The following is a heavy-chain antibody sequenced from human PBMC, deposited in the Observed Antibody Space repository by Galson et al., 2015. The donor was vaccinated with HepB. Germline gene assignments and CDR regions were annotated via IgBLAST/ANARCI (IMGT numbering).Heavy chain of an antibody. D-gene: IGHD7-27*01. CDR3: ARDITGEGGAFDI. Sequence: SLRLSCAASGFPFSSYGMHWVRQAPGEGLEWVTLIRYDGSTKSYADSVKGRFTISRDNSKNTLYLQMNSLRAEDTAVFYCARDITGEGGAFDIWGQGTMVIVSS. J-gene: IGHJ3*02. CDR1: GFPFSSYG. V-gene: IGHV3-33*01. CDR2: IRYDGSTK.